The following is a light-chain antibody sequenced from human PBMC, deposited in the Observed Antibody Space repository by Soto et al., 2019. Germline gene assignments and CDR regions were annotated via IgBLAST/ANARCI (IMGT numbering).Light chain of an antibody. V-gene: IGKV1-9*01. J-gene: IGKJ5*01. CDR1: QGISGF. CDR2: STS. Sequence: DIQLTQSPSFLSASVGDRVTITCRASQGISGFLAWYQQKPGKATKLLIYSTSTLETGVPSRFSGSASGTEFTLTISSLQPEDFATYYCQHLNTYLITFGQGTRLEIK. CDR3: QHLNTYLIT.